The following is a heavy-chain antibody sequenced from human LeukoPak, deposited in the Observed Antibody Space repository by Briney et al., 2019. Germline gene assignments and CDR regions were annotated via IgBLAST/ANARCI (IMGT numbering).Heavy chain of an antibody. CDR3: ARTANNRVFDY. Sequence: GASLQISCKGSGSCFSNYWIGWVRQMPGKGLEWMGIIYPGDSDTRYSPSFQGQVTISADKSISTAYLQWSSLKASDTAMYCCARTANNRVFDYWGQGTLVTVSS. D-gene: IGHD1-14*01. CDR1: GSCFSNYW. J-gene: IGHJ4*02. V-gene: IGHV5-51*01. CDR2: IYPGDSDT.